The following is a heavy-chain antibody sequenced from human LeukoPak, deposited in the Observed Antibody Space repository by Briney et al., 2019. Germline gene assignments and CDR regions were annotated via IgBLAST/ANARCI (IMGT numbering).Heavy chain of an antibody. V-gene: IGHV3-21*01. CDR2: ISSSSSYI. CDR3: ARDGSYSSSWYFDY. D-gene: IGHD6-13*01. J-gene: IGHJ4*02. CDR1: GFIVSSNY. Sequence: GGSLRLSCAASGFIVSSNYMNWVRQAPGKGLEWVSSISSSSSYIYYADSVKGRFTISRDNAKNSLYLQMNSLRAEDTAVYYCARDGSYSSSWYFDYWGQGTLVTVSS.